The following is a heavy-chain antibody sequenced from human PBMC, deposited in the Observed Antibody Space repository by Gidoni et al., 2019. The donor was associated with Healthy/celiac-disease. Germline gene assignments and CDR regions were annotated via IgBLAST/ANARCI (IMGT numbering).Heavy chain of an antibody. CDR1: GYSFTSYW. V-gene: IGHV5-51*03. Sequence: EVQLVQSGAEVKKPGESLKISCQGSGYSFTSYWIGWVRQMPGKGLEWMGIIYLGDANTRYSPSFQGQVTISADKSISTAYLQWSSLKASDTAMYYCAGGRITMVRERYYYYGMDVWGQGTTVTVSS. J-gene: IGHJ6*02. D-gene: IGHD3-10*01. CDR2: IYLGDANT. CDR3: AGGRITMVRERYYYYGMDV.